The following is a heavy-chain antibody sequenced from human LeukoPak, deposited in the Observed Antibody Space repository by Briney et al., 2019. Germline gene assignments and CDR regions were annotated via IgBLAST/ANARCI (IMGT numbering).Heavy chain of an antibody. D-gene: IGHD3-10*01. CDR3: ARLEGFYYGSGSYSFDP. V-gene: IGHV4-39*01. CDR2: IYYSGST. J-gene: IGHJ5*02. CDR1: GGSISSRSYY. Sequence: SETLSLTCTVSGGSISSRSYYWGWIRQPPGKGLEWIGSIYYSGSTYYNQSPKSRVTISVDTSKNQFSLKLSSVTAADTAVYYCARLEGFYYGSGSYSFDPWGQGTLVTVSS.